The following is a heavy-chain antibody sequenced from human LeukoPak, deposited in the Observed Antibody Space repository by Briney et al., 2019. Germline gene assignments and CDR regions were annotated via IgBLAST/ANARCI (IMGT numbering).Heavy chain of an antibody. V-gene: IGHV1-18*01. Sequence: ASVKVSCKASGYTFTNYGISWVRQAPGQGLEWMGWISTYSGNTNYAQKLQGRATMTTDTSTSTAYMELRSLRSDDTAVYYCARDSSSVLDVWGQGTTVTVSS. CDR3: ARDSSSVLDV. CDR1: GYTFTNYG. J-gene: IGHJ6*02. CDR2: ISTYSGNT. D-gene: IGHD6-6*01.